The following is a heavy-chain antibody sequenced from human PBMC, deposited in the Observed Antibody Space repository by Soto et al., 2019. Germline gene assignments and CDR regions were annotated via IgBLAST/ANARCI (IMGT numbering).Heavy chain of an antibody. CDR3: ARVTITGSPYYYYGMDV. J-gene: IGHJ6*02. CDR1: GGTFSSYA. CDR2: IIPIFGTA. D-gene: IGHD1-20*01. V-gene: IGHV1-69*13. Sequence: SVKVSCKASGGTFSSYAISWVRQAPGQGLEWMGGIIPIFGTANYAQKFQGRVTITADESTSTAYMELSSLRSEDTAVCYCARVTITGSPYYYYGMDVWGQGTTVTVSS.